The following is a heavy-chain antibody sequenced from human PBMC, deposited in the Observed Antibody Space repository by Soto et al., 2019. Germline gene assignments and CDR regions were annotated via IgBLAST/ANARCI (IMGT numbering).Heavy chain of an antibody. Sequence: PGGSLRLSCAASGFTFSSYAMSWVRQAPGKGLEWVSAISGSGGSTYYADSVKGRFTISRDNSKNTLYLQMNSLRAEDTAVYYCAKDLSPPMGGSGSYYRKRIFDYWGQGTLVTVSS. CDR2: ISGSGGST. CDR3: AKDLSPPMGGSGSYYRKRIFDY. J-gene: IGHJ4*02. V-gene: IGHV3-23*01. CDR1: GFTFSSYA. D-gene: IGHD3-10*01.